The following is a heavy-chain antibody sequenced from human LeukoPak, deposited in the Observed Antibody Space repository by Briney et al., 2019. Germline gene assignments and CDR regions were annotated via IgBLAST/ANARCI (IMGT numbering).Heavy chain of an antibody. CDR1: GGSITSYY. CDR3: ARGSRSSWYSFDF. V-gene: IGHV4-4*07. D-gene: IGHD6-13*01. CDR2: IYFTGTT. Sequence: SETLSLTCSVSGGSITSYYCSWIRQPAGKGLEWIGRIYFTGTTNYNPSLQSRVTMSVDTSKYQFSLELSSVTAADTAVYYCARGSRSSWYSFDFWGQGTVVTVSS. J-gene: IGHJ3*01.